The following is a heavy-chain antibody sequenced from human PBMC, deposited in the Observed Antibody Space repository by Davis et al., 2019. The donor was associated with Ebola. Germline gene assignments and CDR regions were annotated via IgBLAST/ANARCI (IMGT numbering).Heavy chain of an antibody. Sequence: PGGSLRLSCAASGFTFSSYAMSWVRQAPGKGLEWVSAISGSGGSTYYADSVKGRFTISRDNSKNTLYLQMNSLRAEDTAVYYCAKTVVAGLGRGYFDYWGQGTLVTVSS. CDR2: ISGSGGST. CDR1: GFTFSSYA. V-gene: IGHV3-23*01. D-gene: IGHD2-15*01. CDR3: AKTVVAGLGRGYFDY. J-gene: IGHJ4*02.